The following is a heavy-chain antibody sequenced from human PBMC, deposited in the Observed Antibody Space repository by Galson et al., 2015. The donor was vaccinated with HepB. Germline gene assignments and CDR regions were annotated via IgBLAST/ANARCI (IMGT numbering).Heavy chain of an antibody. D-gene: IGHD6-25*01. CDR3: ARNRAWAIVAGLDY. V-gene: IGHV1-3*01. CDR1: GYTFTSYA. Sequence: SVKVSCKASGYTFTSYAMHWVRQAPGQRLEWMGWINAGNGNTKYSQKFQGRVTITRDTSASTAYMELSSLRSEDTAVYYCARNRAWAIVAGLDYWGQGTLVTVSS. CDR2: INAGNGNT. J-gene: IGHJ4*02.